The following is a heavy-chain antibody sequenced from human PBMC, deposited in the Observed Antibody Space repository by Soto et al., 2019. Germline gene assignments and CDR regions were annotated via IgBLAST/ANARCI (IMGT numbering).Heavy chain of an antibody. J-gene: IGHJ5*02. CDR1: GGSISSGDYS. D-gene: IGHD4-17*01. V-gene: IGHV4-30-2*01. CDR2: IYHSGST. CDR3: ATSRGLYDYGST. Sequence: SETLSLTCAVSGGSISSGDYSWRWIRQPPGKGLEWIGYIYHSGSTYYNPSLKSRVTISVDRSKNQFSLQLSSVTAADTAIFYCATSRGLYDYGSTWGQGTLVTVSS.